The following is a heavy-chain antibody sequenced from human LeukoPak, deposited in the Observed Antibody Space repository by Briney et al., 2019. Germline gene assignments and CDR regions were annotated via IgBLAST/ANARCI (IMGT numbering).Heavy chain of an antibody. J-gene: IGHJ6*02. V-gene: IGHV4-39*07. CDR3: ARWGGSGSWFYYYYGMDV. CDR2: IYYSGST. D-gene: IGHD1-26*01. Sequence: PSETLSLTCTVSGGSISSSSYYWGWIRQPPGKGLEWIGSIYYSGSTYYNPSLKSRVTISVDTSKNQSSLKLGSVTAADTAVYYCARWGGSGSWFYYYYGMDVWGQGTTVTVSS. CDR1: GGSISSSSYY.